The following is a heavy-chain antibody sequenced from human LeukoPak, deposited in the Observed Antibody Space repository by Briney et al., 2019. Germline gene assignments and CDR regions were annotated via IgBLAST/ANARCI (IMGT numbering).Heavy chain of an antibody. Sequence: GGSLRLSCAASGFVFSNYAMTWVRQAPGKGLEWVSYISTTGSSIYYADSVKGRFTISRDNVKNLLYLQMNSLRAEDTAVYYCARVQRGIAVALDYWGQGTLATVSS. J-gene: IGHJ4*02. V-gene: IGHV3-48*03. D-gene: IGHD6-19*01. CDR3: ARVQRGIAVALDY. CDR2: ISTTGSSI. CDR1: GFVFSNYA.